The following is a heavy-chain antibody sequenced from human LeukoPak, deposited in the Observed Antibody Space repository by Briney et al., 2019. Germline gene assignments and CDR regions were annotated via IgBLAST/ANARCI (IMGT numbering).Heavy chain of an antibody. CDR3: ASGRLTAAGTAKDY. V-gene: IGHV4-34*11. CDR1: GGSFSGYY. CDR2: IYYSGST. D-gene: IGHD6-13*01. Sequence: PSETLSLTCAVYGGSFSGYYWSWIRQPPGKGLEWIGYIYYSGSTNYNPSLKSRVTISVDTSKNQFSLNLSSVTAADTAVYYCASGRLTAAGTAKDYWGQGTLVTVSS. J-gene: IGHJ4*02.